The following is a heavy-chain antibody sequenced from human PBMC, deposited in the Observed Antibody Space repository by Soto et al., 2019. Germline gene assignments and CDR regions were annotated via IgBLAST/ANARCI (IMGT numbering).Heavy chain of an antibody. CDR2: IYYSGST. CDR1: GGSISSGGYY. J-gene: IGHJ4*02. Sequence: SETLSLTCTVSGGSISSGGYYWSWIRQHPGKGLEWIGYIYYSGSTYYNPSLKSRVTISVDTSKNQFSLKLSSVTAADTAVYYCARARVIVATIIHQYFDYWGQGTLVTVSS. CDR3: ARARVIVATIIHQYFDY. D-gene: IGHD5-12*01. V-gene: IGHV4-31*03.